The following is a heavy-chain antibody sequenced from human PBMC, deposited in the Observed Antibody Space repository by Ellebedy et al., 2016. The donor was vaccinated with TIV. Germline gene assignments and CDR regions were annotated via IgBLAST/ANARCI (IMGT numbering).Heavy chain of an antibody. Sequence: SETLSLTCSVSGGSINNYYWTWIRQPPGKGLEWIGYIYYSGSSNYNPSLKSRLTISVDTSKNLFSLKLRSVTAADTAVYYCARATGGYTHGFYYYYMDVWGKGTTVTVSS. J-gene: IGHJ6*03. CDR2: IYYSGSS. CDR1: GGSINNYY. D-gene: IGHD5-18*01. V-gene: IGHV4-59*01. CDR3: ARATGGYTHGFYYYYMDV.